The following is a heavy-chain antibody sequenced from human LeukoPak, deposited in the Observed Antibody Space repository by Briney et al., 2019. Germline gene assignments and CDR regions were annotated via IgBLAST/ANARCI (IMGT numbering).Heavy chain of an antibody. J-gene: IGHJ6*03. D-gene: IGHD1-26*01. CDR3: ARGVKWELLGYYYYMDV. CDR2: IYYSGST. V-gene: IGHV4-39*07. Sequence: PSETLSLTCTVSGGSVSSSNYYWGWIRQPPGKGLEWIGSIYYSGSTYYNPSLKSRVTISLDTSKNQFSLKLSSVTAADTAVYYCARGVKWELLGYYYYMDVWGKGTTVTISS. CDR1: GGSVSSSNYY.